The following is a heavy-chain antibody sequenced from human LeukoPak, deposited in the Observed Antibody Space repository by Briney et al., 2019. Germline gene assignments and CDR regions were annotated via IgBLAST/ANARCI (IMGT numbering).Heavy chain of an antibody. D-gene: IGHD6-19*01. CDR1: GGSLSSSSYY. CDR2: IYYSGST. V-gene: IGHV4-39*01. CDR3: ARPGDIAVADRFDY. J-gene: IGHJ4*02. Sequence: PSETLSLTCTVSGGSLSSSSYYWGWIRQPPGKGLEWIGSIYYSGSTYYNPSLKSRVNISVDTSKNQFSLKLSSVTAADTAVYYCARPGDIAVADRFDYWGQGTLVTVSS.